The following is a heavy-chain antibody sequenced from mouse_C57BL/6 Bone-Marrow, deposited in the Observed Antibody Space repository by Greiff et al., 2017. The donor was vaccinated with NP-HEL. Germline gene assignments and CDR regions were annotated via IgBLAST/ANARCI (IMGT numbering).Heavy chain of an antibody. CDR2: IYPGDGDT. Sequence: QVQLQQSGPELVKPGASVKISCKASGYAFSSSWMNWVKQRPGKGLEWIGRIYPGDGDTNYNGKFKGKATLTADKSSSTAYMQLSSLTSEDSAVYFCAWGYEDYWGQGTTLTVSS. V-gene: IGHV1-82*01. D-gene: IGHD2-2*01. J-gene: IGHJ2*01. CDR1: GYAFSSSW. CDR3: AWGYEDY.